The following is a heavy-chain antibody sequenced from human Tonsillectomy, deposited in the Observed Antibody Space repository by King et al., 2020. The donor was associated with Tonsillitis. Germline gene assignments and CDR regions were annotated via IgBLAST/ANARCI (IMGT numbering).Heavy chain of an antibody. J-gene: IGHJ6*03. Sequence: LQLQESGPGLVKPSETLSLTCTVSGGSISTYYWSWIRQTPEKGLEWIGYISYTGSTNYNPSLKSRVTISLDTSKNQFSLRLNSVTAADTAVYYCASAVGYYYYYMDVWGKGTTVTVSS. CDR1: GGSISTYY. V-gene: IGHV4-59*08. CDR2: ISYTGST. CDR3: ASAVGYYYYYMDV.